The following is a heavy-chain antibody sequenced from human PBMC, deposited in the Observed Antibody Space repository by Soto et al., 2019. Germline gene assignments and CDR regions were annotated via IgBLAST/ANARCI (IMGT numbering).Heavy chain of an antibody. CDR2: ISSSSSYI. V-gene: IGHV3-21*01. J-gene: IGHJ4*02. CDR3: ARGHALGYCSGGSCYSATY. CDR1: GFTFSSYS. Sequence: GGSLRLSCAASGFTFSSYSMNWVRQAPGKGLEWVSSISSSSSYIYYADSVKGRFTISRDNAKNSLYLQMNSLRAEDTAVYYCARGHALGYCSGGSCYSATYWGQGTLVTVSS. D-gene: IGHD2-15*01.